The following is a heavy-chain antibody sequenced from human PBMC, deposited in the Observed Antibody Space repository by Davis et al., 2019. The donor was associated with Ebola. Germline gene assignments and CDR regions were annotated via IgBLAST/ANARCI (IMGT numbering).Heavy chain of an antibody. D-gene: IGHD2-8*01. CDR2: IIPIFGTA. CDR1: GYTFTNYA. CDR3: ARGTLGYCTDGVCPGDY. V-gene: IGHV1-69*13. J-gene: IGHJ4*02. Sequence: AASVKVSCKASGYTFTNYAISWVRQAPGQGLEWMGEIIPIFGTANYAQKFQGRVTITADESTSTAYMELSSLRSEDTAVYYCARGTLGYCTDGVCPGDYWGQGTLVTVSS.